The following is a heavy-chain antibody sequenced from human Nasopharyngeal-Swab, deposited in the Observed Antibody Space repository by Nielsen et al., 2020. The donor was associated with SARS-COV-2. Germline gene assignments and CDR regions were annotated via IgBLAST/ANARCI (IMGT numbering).Heavy chain of an antibody. V-gene: IGHV3-7*03. D-gene: IGHD5-18*01. CDR2: IKQDGSEK. CDR1: GFTFSSYW. Sequence: GESLKISCAASGFTFSSYWMSWVRQAPGKGLEWVANIKQDGSEKYYVDSVKGRFTISRDNAKNSLYLQMNSLRAEDTAVYYCARDSRGYSHGYIYFDYWGQGTLVTVSS. J-gene: IGHJ4*02. CDR3: ARDSRGYSHGYIYFDY.